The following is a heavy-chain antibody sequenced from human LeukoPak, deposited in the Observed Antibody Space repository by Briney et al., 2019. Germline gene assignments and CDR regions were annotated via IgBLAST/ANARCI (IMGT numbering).Heavy chain of an antibody. Sequence: ASVTVSCKVSGYTLTELSMHWVRQAPGKGREWMGGFDPEDGETIYAQKFQGRGTMTEDTSTDTAYMELSSLRSEDTAVYYCATAQGSDSFYIWGQGTMVTVSS. J-gene: IGHJ3*02. D-gene: IGHD2-21*01. CDR1: GYTLTELS. CDR2: FDPEDGET. CDR3: ATAQGSDSFYI. V-gene: IGHV1-24*01.